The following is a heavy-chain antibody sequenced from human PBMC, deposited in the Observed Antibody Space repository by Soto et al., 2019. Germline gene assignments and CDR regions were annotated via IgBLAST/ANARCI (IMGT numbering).Heavy chain of an antibody. CDR2: IYSNAKNT. Sequence: EVQLVESGGGLVQPGGSLRLSCAASGFTFSSYWMHWVRQGPAKGLEWVSRIYSNAKNTTYADSVKGRFTISRDNAKNILYLQMSSLRVEDRGVYYCARGGGQYYYYMDVWGKGTTVTVSS. D-gene: IGHD2-15*01. V-gene: IGHV3-74*01. CDR3: ARGGGQYYYYMDV. J-gene: IGHJ6*03. CDR1: GFTFSSYW.